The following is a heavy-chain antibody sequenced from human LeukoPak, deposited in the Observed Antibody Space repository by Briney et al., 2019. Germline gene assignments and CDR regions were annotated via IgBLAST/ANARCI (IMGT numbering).Heavy chain of an antibody. CDR2: ISGSGIST. D-gene: IGHD3-22*01. CDR3: AKSWNYYDSSGDDALDI. J-gene: IGHJ3*02. Sequence: GGTLRLSCAASGFTFSSYGMSWVRQAPGKGLEWVSGISGSGISTYYADSVKGRFTISRDNSKNTLYLQMNSLRVEDTAVYYCAKSWNYYDSSGDDALDIWGQGTMVTVSS. CDR1: GFTFSSYG. V-gene: IGHV3-23*01.